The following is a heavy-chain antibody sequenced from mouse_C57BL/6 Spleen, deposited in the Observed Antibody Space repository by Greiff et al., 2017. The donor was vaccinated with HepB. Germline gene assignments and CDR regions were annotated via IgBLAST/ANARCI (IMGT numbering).Heavy chain of an antibody. CDR1: GFTFSSYG. CDR3: ASRGLLDAMDY. CDR2: ISSGGSYT. D-gene: IGHD2-3*01. Sequence: EVKLMESGGDLVKPGGSLKLSCAASGFTFSSYGMSWVRQTPDKRLEWVATISSGGSYTYYPDSVKGRFTISRDNAKNTLYLQMSSLKSEDTAMYYCASRGLLDAMDYWGQGTSVTVSS. J-gene: IGHJ4*01. V-gene: IGHV5-6*02.